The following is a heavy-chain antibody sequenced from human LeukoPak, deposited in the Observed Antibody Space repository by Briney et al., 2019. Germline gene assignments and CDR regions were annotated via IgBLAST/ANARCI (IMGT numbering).Heavy chain of an antibody. CDR2: IKQDGSEK. D-gene: IGHD6-13*01. V-gene: IGHV3-7*01. J-gene: IGHJ4*02. CDR3: ARQTAAGTGLYYFDY. Sequence: GGSLRLSCAASGFTFSSYWMSWVRQAPGKGLEWVANIKQDGSEKYYVDSVKGRFTISRDNAKNSLYLQMNSLRAEDTAVYYCARQTAAGTGLYYFDYWGQGTLVTVSS. CDR1: GFTFSSYW.